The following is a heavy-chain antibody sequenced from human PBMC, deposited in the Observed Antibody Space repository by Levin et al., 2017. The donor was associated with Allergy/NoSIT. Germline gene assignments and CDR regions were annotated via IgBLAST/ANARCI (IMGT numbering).Heavy chain of an antibody. CDR2: IDHSGIT. CDR1: DGSFSDYY. D-gene: IGHD5-18*01. J-gene: IGHJ6*03. Sequence: SETLSLTCAVYDGSFSDYYWSWIRQPPGTGLEWIGEIDHSGITNYNPSLRSRATISVDTSKNQFSLELSSVTAADTAVYYCARIVGGTKFSYGSYYYYYYYMDVWGKGTTVTVSS. V-gene: IGHV4-34*01. CDR3: ARIVGGTKFSYGSYYYYYYYMDV.